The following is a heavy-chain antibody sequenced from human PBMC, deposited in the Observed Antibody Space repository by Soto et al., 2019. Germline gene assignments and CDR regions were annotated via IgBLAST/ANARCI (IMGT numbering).Heavy chain of an antibody. J-gene: IGHJ4*02. CDR3: AREPLT. CDR2: IYYSGTTYYT. V-gene: IGHV4-31*03. CDR1: GGSIRSGGYY. Sequence: QVQLQESGPGLVKPSQTLSLTCTVSGGSIRSGGYYWSWIRQHPGKGLEWIGYIYYSGTTYYTYYNPSLKSRVTISVDTSKNQFSLKLSSVTAADTAVYYCAREPLTWGQGTLVTVSS.